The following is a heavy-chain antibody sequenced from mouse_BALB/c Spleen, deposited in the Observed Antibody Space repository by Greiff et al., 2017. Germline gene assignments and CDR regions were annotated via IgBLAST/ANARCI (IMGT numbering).Heavy chain of an antibody. CDR3: ARHRDGFDY. D-gene: IGHD3-3*01. CDR1: GFAFSSYD. V-gene: IGHV5-12-1*01. CDR2: ISSGGGST. J-gene: IGHJ2*01. Sequence: EVQLVESGGGLVKPGGSLKLSCAASGFAFSSYDMSWVRQTPEKRLEWVAYISSGGGSTYYPDTVKGRFTISRDNAKNTLYLQMSSLKSEDTAMYYCARHRDGFDYWGQGTTLTVSS.